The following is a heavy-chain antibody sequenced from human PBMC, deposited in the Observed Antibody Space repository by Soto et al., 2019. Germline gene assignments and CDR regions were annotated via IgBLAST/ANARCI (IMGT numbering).Heavy chain of an antibody. J-gene: IGHJ4*02. Sequence: TLSLTCTVSVGSINSGGYYWICIRQHPGKGLEWIGYIYYSGSTYYNPSLKSRVTISIDTSKNQFSLKLSSVTAADTAVYYCARAQTIFGIITVFDYWGQGTLVTVSS. CDR1: VGSINSGGYY. CDR3: ARAQTIFGIITVFDY. D-gene: IGHD3-3*01. CDR2: IYYSGST. V-gene: IGHV4-31*03.